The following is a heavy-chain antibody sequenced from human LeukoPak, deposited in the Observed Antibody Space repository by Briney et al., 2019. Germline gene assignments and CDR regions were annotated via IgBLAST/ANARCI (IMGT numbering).Heavy chain of an antibody. V-gene: IGHV4-34*01. CDR2: INHSGST. CDR3: ARGDSSGSLDY. CDR1: GGSFSGYY. Sequence: SETLSLTCAVYGGSFSGYYWSWIRQPPGKGLEWIGEINHSGSTNYNPSLKSRATISVDTSKNQFSLKLSSVTAADTAVYYCARGDSSGSLDYWGQGTLVTVSS. D-gene: IGHD3-22*01. J-gene: IGHJ4*02.